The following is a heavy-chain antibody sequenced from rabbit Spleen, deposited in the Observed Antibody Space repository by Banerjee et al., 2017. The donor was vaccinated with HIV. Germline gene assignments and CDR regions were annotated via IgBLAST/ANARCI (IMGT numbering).Heavy chain of an antibody. D-gene: IGHD2-1*01. Sequence: QEQLEESGGDLVKPGASLTLTCKASGFSFSSGYYMCWVRQAPGKGLEGIACIGVSSLNTYYASWARGRFTISKTSSTTVTLQMTSLTAADTATYFCARDGDLSDYYFKLWGPGTLVTVS. CDR2: IGVSSLNT. CDR1: GFSFSSGYY. J-gene: IGHJ4*01. CDR3: ARDGDLSDYYFKL. V-gene: IGHV1S45*01.